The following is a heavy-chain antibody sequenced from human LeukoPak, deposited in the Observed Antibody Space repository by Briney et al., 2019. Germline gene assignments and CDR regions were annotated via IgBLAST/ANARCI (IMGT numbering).Heavy chain of an antibody. Sequence: PSETLSLTCTVSGGSISSGSYYWSWIRQPAGKGLEWIGRIYTIGSTNYNPSLKSRVTISVDTSKNQFSLKLSSVTAADTAVYYCARDRGPGYFDYWGQGTLVTVSS. CDR3: ARDRGPGYFDY. D-gene: IGHD3-10*01. CDR1: GGSISSGSYY. CDR2: IYTIGST. V-gene: IGHV4-61*02. J-gene: IGHJ4*02.